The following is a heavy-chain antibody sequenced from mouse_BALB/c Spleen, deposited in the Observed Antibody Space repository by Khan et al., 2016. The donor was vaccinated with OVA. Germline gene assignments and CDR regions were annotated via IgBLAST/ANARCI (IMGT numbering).Heavy chain of an antibody. CDR2: INPTSGFT. J-gene: IGHJ2*01. V-gene: IGHV1-7*01. Sequence: QVQLQQSGAELAKPGASVKMSCKASGYTFTTYWMHWVKQRPGKGLEWIGYINPTSGFTDYNQKFKDKATLTEDKSYSTAYMQLSSLTSDDAAVYYCARDRIDYWGQGTTLTVSS. CDR3: ARDRIDY. CDR1: GYTFTTYW.